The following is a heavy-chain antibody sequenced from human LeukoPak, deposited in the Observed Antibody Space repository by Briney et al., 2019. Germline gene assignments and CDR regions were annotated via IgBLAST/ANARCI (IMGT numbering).Heavy chain of an antibody. CDR3: AKDSRLYSSTDY. J-gene: IGHJ4*02. CDR2: ISGSGGST. CDR1: GFTFSSYA. Sequence: GRSLRLSCAASGFTFSSYAMSWVRQAPGKGLEWVSAISGSGGSTYYADSVKGRFTISRDNSKNTLYLQMNSLRAEDTAVYYCAKDSRLYSSTDYWGQGTLVTVSS. V-gene: IGHV3-23*01. D-gene: IGHD6-13*01.